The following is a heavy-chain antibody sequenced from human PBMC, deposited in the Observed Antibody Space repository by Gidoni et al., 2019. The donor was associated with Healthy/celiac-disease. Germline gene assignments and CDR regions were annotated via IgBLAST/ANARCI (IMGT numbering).Heavy chain of an antibody. D-gene: IGHD6-6*01. V-gene: IGHV4-38-2*01. CDR2: IYHSGST. J-gene: IGHJ4*02. Sequence: PGLVKPSETLSLTCAVSGYSISSGYYWGWIRQPPGKGLEWSGSIYHSGSTYYNPSLKSRVTISVDTSKNQFSLKLSSVTAADTAVYYCARRGAARPFDYWGQGTLVTVSS. CDR3: ARRGAARPFDY. CDR1: GYSISSGYY.